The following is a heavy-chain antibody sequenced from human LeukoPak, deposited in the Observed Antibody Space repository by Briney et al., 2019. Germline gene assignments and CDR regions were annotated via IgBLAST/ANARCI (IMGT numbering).Heavy chain of an antibody. CDR3: ARELPRAARYYYYYYYMDV. CDR2: INHSGST. Sequence: PSETLSLTCAVYGGSFSGYYWSWIRQPPGKGLEWIGEINHSGSTNYNPSLKSRVTISVGTSKNQFSLKLSSVTAADTAVYYCARELPRAARYYYYYYYMDVWGKGTTVTVSS. V-gene: IGHV4-34*01. CDR1: GGSFSGYY. D-gene: IGHD6-6*01. J-gene: IGHJ6*03.